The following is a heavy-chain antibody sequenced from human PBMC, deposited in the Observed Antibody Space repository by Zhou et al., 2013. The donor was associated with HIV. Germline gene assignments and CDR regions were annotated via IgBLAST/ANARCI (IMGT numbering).Heavy chain of an antibody. CDR1: GGTFSTYA. CDR2: IIPIFGTA. J-gene: IGHJ4*02. Sequence: QVQLVQSGAELKKPGSSVKVSCKASGGTFSTYAISWVRQAPGQGLEWMGGIIPIFGTANYAQKFQGRVTITTDESTTTAYMELSSLRSEDTAVYYCARVKGIAVGLDGYFDYWGQGTLVTVSS. V-gene: IGHV1-69*05. CDR3: ARVKGIAVGLDGYFDY. D-gene: IGHD6-19*01.